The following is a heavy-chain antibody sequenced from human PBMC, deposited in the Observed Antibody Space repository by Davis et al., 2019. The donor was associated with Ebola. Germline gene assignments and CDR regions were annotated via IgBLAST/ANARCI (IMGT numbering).Heavy chain of an antibody. Sequence: PGGSLRLSCAASGFTFSSYAMSWVRQAPGKGLEWVSAISGSGGSTYYADSVKGRFTISRDNSKNTLYLQMNSLRAEDTAVYYCAKGGESGSYFLYGMDVWGQGTTVTVSS. D-gene: IGHD1-26*01. V-gene: IGHV3-23*01. CDR3: AKGGESGSYFLYGMDV. CDR2: ISGSGGST. J-gene: IGHJ6*02. CDR1: GFTFSSYA.